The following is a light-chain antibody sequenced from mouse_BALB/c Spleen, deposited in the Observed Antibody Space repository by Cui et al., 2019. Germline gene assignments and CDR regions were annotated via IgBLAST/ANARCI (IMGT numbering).Light chain of an antibody. CDR2: LTS. V-gene: IGKV4-68*01. J-gene: IGKJ4*01. CDR1: SSVSY. CDR3: QQWSSNPPT. Sequence: QIVLTQSPALMSASPGEKVTMTCSASSSVSYMYWYQQKLRSSPKPWIYLTSNLASGVPARFSGSGSGTSYSLTISSMEAEDAATYYCQQWSSNPPTFGSGTKLEIK.